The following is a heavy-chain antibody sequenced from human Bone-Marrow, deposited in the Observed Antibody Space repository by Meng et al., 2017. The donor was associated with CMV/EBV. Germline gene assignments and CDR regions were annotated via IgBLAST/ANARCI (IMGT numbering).Heavy chain of an antibody. J-gene: IGHJ6*02. CDR1: GFSLSTSGVG. CDR3: ARIPRYDSSGHYYYYGMDV. D-gene: IGHD3-22*01. CDR2: IYWNDDK. V-gene: IGHV2-5*01. Sequence: SGPTLVKPTQTLTLTCTFSGFSLSTSGVGVGWIRQPPGKALEWLALIYWNDDKRYSPSLKSRLTITKDTSKNQVVLTMTNMDPVDTATYYCARIPRYDSSGHYYYYGMDVWGQGTTVTVSS.